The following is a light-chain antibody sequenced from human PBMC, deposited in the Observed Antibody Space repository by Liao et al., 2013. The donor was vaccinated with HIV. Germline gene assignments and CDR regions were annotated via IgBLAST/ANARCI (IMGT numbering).Light chain of an antibody. J-gene: IGLJ2*01. CDR1: KLGDKY. V-gene: IGLV3-1*01. CDR3: QTWDSSNMI. Sequence: SYDLTQSSSVSVSPGQTASITCSGDKLGDKYACWYQQKPGQAPVLVIYQDSKRPSGIPERFSGSQSGNTATLTISGTQTLDEADYYCQTWDSSNMIFGGGTKLTVL. CDR2: QDS.